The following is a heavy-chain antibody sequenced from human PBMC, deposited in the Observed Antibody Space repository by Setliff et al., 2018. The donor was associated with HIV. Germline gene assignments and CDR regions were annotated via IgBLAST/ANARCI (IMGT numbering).Heavy chain of an antibody. Sequence: KTSETLSLTCAVYSGSFSGYYWSWIRQSPGKGLEWIGEINHGGSTKYNPSFKSRLAMSVDTSKQQFSLKLNSVTAADTAVYYCARGTKLVWGRWFDPWGQGTLVTVSS. J-gene: IGHJ5*02. CDR1: SGSFSGYY. CDR2: INHGGST. V-gene: IGHV4-34*01. CDR3: ARGTKLVWGRWFDP. D-gene: IGHD6-6*01.